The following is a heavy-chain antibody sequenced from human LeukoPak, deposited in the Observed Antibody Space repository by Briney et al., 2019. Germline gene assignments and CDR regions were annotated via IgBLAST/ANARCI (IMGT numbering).Heavy chain of an antibody. CDR2: IYTSGST. D-gene: IGHD3-3*01. Sequence: PSETLSLTCTVSGGSISSYYWSWIRQPAGKGLEWIGRIYTSGSTNYNPSLKSRVTMSVDTSKNQFSLKLSSVTAADTAVYYCSNYDFWSGYYPGVNWGQGTLVTVSS. CDR1: GGSISSYY. J-gene: IGHJ4*02. CDR3: SNYDFWSGYYPGVN. V-gene: IGHV4-4*07.